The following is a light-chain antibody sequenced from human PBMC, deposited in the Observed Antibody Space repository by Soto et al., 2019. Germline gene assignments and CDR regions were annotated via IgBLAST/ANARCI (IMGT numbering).Light chain of an antibody. J-gene: IGKJ2*01. V-gene: IGKV3-11*01. CDR1: QSVDTM. CDR3: QVRTDWPPFKYT. CDR2: EPS. Sequence: EIVLTQSPASLSLSAGERVTLSCRASQSVDTMVAWYQQQVGRTPRLLIYEPSNRATGVPGRFSGSGSGTDFTLTIRRLEPEDFAVYFCQVRTDWPPFKYTFGQGTKLEV.